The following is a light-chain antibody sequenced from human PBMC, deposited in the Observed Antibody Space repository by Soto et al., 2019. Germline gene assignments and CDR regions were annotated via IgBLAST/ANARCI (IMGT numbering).Light chain of an antibody. V-gene: IGLV2-23*02. CDR2: EVS. J-gene: IGLJ1*01. CDR1: SSDVGNYNL. Sequence: QSVLTQPASVSGSPGQSITISCTGTSSDVGNYNLVSWYQQHPGKAPKLMIYEVSKRPSGVSNRFSGSKSGNTAFLTISGLQAEDEADYYCCSYAGSSTPLIFGTGTKSPS. CDR3: CSYAGSSTPLI.